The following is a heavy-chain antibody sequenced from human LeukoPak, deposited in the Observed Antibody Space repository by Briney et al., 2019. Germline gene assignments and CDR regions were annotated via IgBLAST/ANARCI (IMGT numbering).Heavy chain of an antibody. CDR3: ARVPEWPPYYYYMDV. V-gene: IGHV3-23*01. Sequence: GGSLRLSCAASGFTFSSYGMSWVRQAPGKGLEWVSAISGSGGSTYYADSVKGRFTISRDNAKNSLYLQMNSLRAEDTAVYYCARVPEWPPYYYYMDVWGKGTTVTISS. J-gene: IGHJ6*03. CDR2: ISGSGGST. D-gene: IGHD3-3*01. CDR1: GFTFSSYG.